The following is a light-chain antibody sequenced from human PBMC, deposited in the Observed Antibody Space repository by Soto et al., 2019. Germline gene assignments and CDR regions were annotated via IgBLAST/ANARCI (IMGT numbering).Light chain of an antibody. CDR3: GTWDSSLSAV. V-gene: IGLV1-51*02. CDR2: ENN. CDR1: SSNIGNNY. J-gene: IGLJ7*01. Sequence: QSVLTQPPSVSAAPGQKVTISCSGSSSNIGNNYVSWYQQLPGTAPKLLIYENNKRPSGIPDRFSGSKSGTSATLGSTGLQTGDEADYYCGTWDSSLSAVFGGGTQLTVL.